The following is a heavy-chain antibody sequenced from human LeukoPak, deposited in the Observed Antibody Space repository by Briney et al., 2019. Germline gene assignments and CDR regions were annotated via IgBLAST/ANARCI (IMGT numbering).Heavy chain of an antibody. CDR2: ISGSGGST. V-gene: IGHV3-23*01. CDR3: AKVPRYYYDSSGYSGDY. J-gene: IGHJ4*02. D-gene: IGHD3-22*01. Sequence: GGSLRLSCAASGFTFSSYAMSWVRQAPGKGLEWVSAISGSGGSTYYADSVKGRFTISRDNSKNTLYLQMNSLRAEDTAVYYCAKVPRYYYDSSGYSGDYWGQGTLVTVSS. CDR1: GFTFSSYA.